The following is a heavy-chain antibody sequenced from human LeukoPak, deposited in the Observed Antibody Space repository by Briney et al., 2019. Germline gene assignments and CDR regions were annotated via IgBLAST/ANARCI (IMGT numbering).Heavy chain of an antibody. CDR2: IIPIFGIA. J-gene: IGHJ6*02. CDR1: GGTFSSYA. CDR3: ARSGVVPAARAYYYYGMDV. V-gene: IGHV1-69*04. D-gene: IGHD2-2*01. Sequence: ASVKVSCKASGGTFSSYAISWVRQAPGQGLEWMGRIIPIFGIANYAQKFQGRVTITAGKSTSTAYMELSSLRSEDTAVYYCARSGVVPAARAYYYYGMDVWGQGTTVTVSS.